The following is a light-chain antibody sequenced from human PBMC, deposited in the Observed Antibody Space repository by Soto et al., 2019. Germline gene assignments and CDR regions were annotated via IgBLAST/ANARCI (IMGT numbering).Light chain of an antibody. V-gene: IGKV3-15*01. J-gene: IGKJ1*01. CDR2: GVS. CDR1: QSVSNN. CDR3: QQYNRWPPGT. Sequence: EIVMTQSPATLSVSPGEKVTLSCRASQSVSNNLAWYQQKPGQAPSLLMYGVSTRATGIPARFSGSGSGTEFTLTISSLQSEDFAVYYCQQYNRWPPGTCGQGTKVEIK.